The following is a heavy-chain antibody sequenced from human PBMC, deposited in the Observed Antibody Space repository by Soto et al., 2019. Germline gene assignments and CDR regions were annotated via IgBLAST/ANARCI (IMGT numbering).Heavy chain of an antibody. J-gene: IGHJ3*02. Sequence: RGESLKISCKASGYTFTNYWVSWVRQMPGKGLEWMGRIDPTDSYTNYSPSFQGHVTISVDKSGTTAYLQWSSLKASDTAIYYCARRGEGKSGAFDIWGQGTTVTVS. V-gene: IGHV5-10-1*01. D-gene: IGHD3-10*01. CDR2: IDPTDSYT. CDR3: ARRGEGKSGAFDI. CDR1: GYTFTNYW.